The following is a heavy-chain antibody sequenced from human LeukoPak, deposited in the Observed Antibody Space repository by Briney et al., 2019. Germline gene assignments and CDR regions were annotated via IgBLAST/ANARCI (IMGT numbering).Heavy chain of an antibody. Sequence: SETLSLTCTVSGGSISSYYWSWVRQPPGKGLEWIGYIYYSGSTNYNPSLKSRVTISVDTSKNQFSLKLSSVTAADTAVYYCARQTGSGLFILPGGQGTLVTVSS. J-gene: IGHJ4*02. D-gene: IGHD3/OR15-3a*01. CDR2: IYYSGST. CDR1: GGSISSYY. CDR3: ARQTGSGLFILP. V-gene: IGHV4-59*08.